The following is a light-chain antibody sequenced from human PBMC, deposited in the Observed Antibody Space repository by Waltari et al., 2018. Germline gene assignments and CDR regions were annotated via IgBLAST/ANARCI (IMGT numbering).Light chain of an antibody. Sequence: QSALTQEASVSGTVGQKVTLSCTGTSNNIGSQAVGWYQQISHGAPKTVMFGNSLPSGIPDRFSGSKSGTTDSLTISGLQPEDEADYYCSTWDYSLSIWVFGGGTKLTVL. V-gene: IGLV1-44*01. CDR2: GNS. CDR3: STWDYSLSIWV. J-gene: IGLJ3*02. CDR1: SNNIGSQA.